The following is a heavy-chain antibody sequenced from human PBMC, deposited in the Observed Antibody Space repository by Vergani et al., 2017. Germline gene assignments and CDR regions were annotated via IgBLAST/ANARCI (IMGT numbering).Heavy chain of an antibody. CDR2: ISSSGSTI. J-gene: IGHJ6*02. D-gene: IGHD6-13*01. CDR3: ARYSSSWSLYGVDV. CDR1: GFTFSSYE. V-gene: IGHV3-48*03. Sequence: EVQLVESGGGLVQPGGSLRLSCAASGFTFSSYEMNWVRQAPGKGLEWVSYISSSGSTIYYADSVKGRFTISRDNAKNSLYLQMNSLRAEDTAVYYCARYSSSWSLYGVDVWGQGTTVTVSS.